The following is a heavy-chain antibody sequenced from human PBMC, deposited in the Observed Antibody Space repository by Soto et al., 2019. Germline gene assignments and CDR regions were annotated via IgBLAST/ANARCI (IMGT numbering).Heavy chain of an antibody. CDR3: ARESEDLTSNFDY. CDR2: ITSSGSTT. Sequence: EVQLVESGGGLVQPGGSLRLSCAASGFTFSSNQMNWVRQAPGKGLEWVSYITSSGSTTYYADSVKGRFTVSRDNAKNSVYLEMNSLSAEDTALYYCARESEDLTSNFDYWGQGTLVTVSS. CDR1: GFTFSSNQ. V-gene: IGHV3-48*03. J-gene: IGHJ4*02.